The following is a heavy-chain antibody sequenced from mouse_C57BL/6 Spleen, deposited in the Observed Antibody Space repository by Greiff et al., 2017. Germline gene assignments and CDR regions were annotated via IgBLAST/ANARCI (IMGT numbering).Heavy chain of an antibody. CDR2: ISSGGDYI. J-gene: IGHJ1*03. V-gene: IGHV5S21*01. Sequence: EVMLVESGEGLVKPGGSLKLSCAASGFTFSSYAMSWVRQTPEKRLEWVAYISSGGDYIYYADTVKGRFTISRDNARNTLYLQMSSLKSEDTAMYSCTRGPITTVVGRYFDVWGTGPTVTVFS. D-gene: IGHD1-1*01. CDR1: GFTFSSYA. CDR3: TRGPITTVVGRYFDV.